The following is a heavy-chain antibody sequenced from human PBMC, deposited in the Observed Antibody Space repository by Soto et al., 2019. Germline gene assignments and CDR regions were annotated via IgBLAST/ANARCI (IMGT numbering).Heavy chain of an antibody. CDR3: ARVGIAAAGQTYYLAY. J-gene: IGHJ4*02. CDR2: IYYSGST. CDR1: GGSIISGGYY. D-gene: IGHD6-13*01. Sequence: SETLSLTCTVSGGSIISGGYYWSLIRQHPGKGLEWIGYIYYSGSTYYNPSLKSRVTISVDTSKNQFSLKLSSVTAADTAVYYCARVGIAAAGQTYYLAYWGQGTLVPVSS. V-gene: IGHV4-31*03.